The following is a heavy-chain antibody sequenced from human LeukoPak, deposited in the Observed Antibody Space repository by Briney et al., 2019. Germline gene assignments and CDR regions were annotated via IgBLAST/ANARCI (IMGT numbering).Heavy chain of an antibody. CDR3: ARDQANYYDSSGYYYPLNY. J-gene: IGHJ4*02. CDR1: GGTFSSYA. V-gene: IGHV1-69*05. D-gene: IGHD3-22*01. Sequence: SVKVSCKASGGTFSSYAISWVRQAPGQGLEWMGRIIPIFGTANYAQKFQGRVTITTDESTSTAYMELSSLRSEDTAVYYCARDQANYYDSSGYYYPLNYWGQGTMVTVSS. CDR2: IIPIFGTA.